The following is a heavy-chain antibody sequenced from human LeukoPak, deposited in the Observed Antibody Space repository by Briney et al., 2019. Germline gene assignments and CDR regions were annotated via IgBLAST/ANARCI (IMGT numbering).Heavy chain of an antibody. Sequence: GASVKVSCKASGGTFSSYAISWVRQAPGQGLEWMGGIIPIFGTANYAQRFQGRVTITADESTSTAYMELSSLRSEDTAVYYCARDQYSYGWNYWGQGTLVTVSS. D-gene: IGHD5-18*01. CDR1: GGTFSSYA. V-gene: IGHV1-69*13. CDR3: ARDQYSYGWNY. CDR2: IIPIFGTA. J-gene: IGHJ4*02.